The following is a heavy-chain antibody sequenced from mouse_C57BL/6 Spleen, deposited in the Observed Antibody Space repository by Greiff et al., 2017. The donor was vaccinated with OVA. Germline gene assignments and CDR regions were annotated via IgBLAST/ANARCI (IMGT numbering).Heavy chain of an antibody. J-gene: IGHJ1*03. CDR1: GYTFTSYW. V-gene: IGHV1-64*01. CDR3: ARWAGGYFDV. CDR2: IHPNSGST. Sequence: QVQLQQPGAELVKPGASVKLSCKASGYTFTSYWMHWVKQRPGQGLEWIGMIHPNSGSTNYNEKFKSKATLTVDKSSSTAYMQLSSLISEDSAVYYCARWAGGYFDVWGTGTTVTVSS.